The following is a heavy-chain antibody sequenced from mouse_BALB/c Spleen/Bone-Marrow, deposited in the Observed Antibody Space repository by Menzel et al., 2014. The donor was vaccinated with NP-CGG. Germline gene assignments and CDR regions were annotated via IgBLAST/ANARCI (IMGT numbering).Heavy chain of an antibody. CDR3: ARSIYEGYPEAMDY. D-gene: IGHD2-3*01. V-gene: IGHV1-54*03. Sequence: QVQLQQPGAELVRPGTSVKVSCKASGYAFTNYLIEWVKQRPGQGLEWIGVNNPGSGGTNYNEKFRGKATLTADKSSSTVYMQLSSLTSDDSAVYFCARSIYEGYPEAMDYWGQGTSVTVSS. CDR2: NNPGSGGT. CDR1: GYAFTNYL. J-gene: IGHJ4*01.